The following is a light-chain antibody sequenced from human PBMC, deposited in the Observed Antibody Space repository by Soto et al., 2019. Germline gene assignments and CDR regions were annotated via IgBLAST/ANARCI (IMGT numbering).Light chain of an antibody. CDR2: GAS. V-gene: IGKV3-20*01. CDR1: QSVRSSS. J-gene: IGKJ1*01. CDR3: QQYGDSPDTDRWT. Sequence: EIVLTQSPGTLSLSPGERASLSCRASQSVRSSSLAWYQQKPGQPPRLLIYGASSRATGIPDRFSGSGSGTDFTLANSRLETEDFAVYFCQQYGDSPDTDRWTFGPGTKVEIK.